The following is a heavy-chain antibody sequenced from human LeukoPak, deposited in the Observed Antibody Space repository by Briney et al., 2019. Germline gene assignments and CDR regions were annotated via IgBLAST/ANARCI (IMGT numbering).Heavy chain of an antibody. Sequence: SQTLSLTCTVSSGSISSSSYYWGWIRQPPGKGLEWIGTIYYSGSAYYNPSLKSRGTISVDTSKNQFSLKLSSVTAADTGVYYFARQSDCSSGWYVDYWGQGTLVTVSS. CDR1: SGSISSSSYY. V-gene: IGHV4-39*01. CDR2: IYYSGSA. J-gene: IGHJ4*02. D-gene: IGHD6-19*01. CDR3: ARQSDCSSGWYVDY.